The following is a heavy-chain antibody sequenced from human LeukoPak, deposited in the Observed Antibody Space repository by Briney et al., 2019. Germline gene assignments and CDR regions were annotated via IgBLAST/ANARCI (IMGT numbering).Heavy chain of an antibody. CDR3: ATHQGGDWFDT. CDR2: INHSGST. CDR1: GGSFSGYY. V-gene: IGHV4-34*01. Sequence: SGTLSLTFAVYGGSFSGYYCGWVRQPPGKGLEWVGEINHSGSTNYNPSLKSRVTISVDTSKNQSSMKLSSVTAADTAVYYCATHQGGDWFDTWGQGTLVTVSS. D-gene: IGHD2-21*01. J-gene: IGHJ5*02.